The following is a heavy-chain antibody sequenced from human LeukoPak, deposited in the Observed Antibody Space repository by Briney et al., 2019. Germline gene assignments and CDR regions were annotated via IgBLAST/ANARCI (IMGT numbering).Heavy chain of an antibody. Sequence: GGSLRLSCAASGFTFDDYAMHWVRQAPGKGLEWVSGISWNNGSIGYADSVKGRFTISRDNAKNSLYLQMNSLRAEDTALYYCAKDYYGGNSGGYYFDYWGQGTLVTVPS. CDR1: GFTFDDYA. D-gene: IGHD4-23*01. CDR2: ISWNNGSI. V-gene: IGHV3-9*01. CDR3: AKDYYGGNSGGYYFDY. J-gene: IGHJ4*02.